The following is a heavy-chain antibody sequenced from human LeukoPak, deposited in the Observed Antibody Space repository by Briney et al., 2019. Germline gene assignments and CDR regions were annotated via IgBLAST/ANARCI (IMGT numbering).Heavy chain of an antibody. CDR1: GYSFPTSW. CDR2: IYLGDSDT. V-gene: IGHV5-51*01. Sequence: GESLKISCKVSGYSFPTSWIAWVRQMPGKGLEWMGIIYLGDSDTRYSPSFQGQVTISADKSTSTAYLQWSSLKASDTAMCYCARQGHSGYDELWRWGQGTLVTVSS. D-gene: IGHD5-12*01. CDR3: ARQGHSGYDELWR. J-gene: IGHJ4*02.